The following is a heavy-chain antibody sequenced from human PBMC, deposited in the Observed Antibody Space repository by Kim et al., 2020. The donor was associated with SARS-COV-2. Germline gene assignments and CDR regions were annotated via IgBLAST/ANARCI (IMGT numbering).Heavy chain of an antibody. V-gene: IGHV3-30*04. D-gene: IGHD3-16*01. J-gene: IGHJ3*01. CDR2: ILYDCSEK. CDR3: VRDKTIMAERDAVYG. Sequence: GGSLRLSFAASGFTFRDYGLNWVLQAPDKGLDWVAIILYDCSEKFYAATVQGRFTLSRDNSNNMLYLQMNSLRSEDTAIYYCVRDKTIMAERDAVYGWS. CDR1: GFTFRDYG.